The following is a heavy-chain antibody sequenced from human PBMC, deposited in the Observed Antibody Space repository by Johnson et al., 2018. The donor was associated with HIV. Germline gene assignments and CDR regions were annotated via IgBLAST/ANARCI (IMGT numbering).Heavy chain of an antibody. CDR1: GFTFSSYG. J-gene: IGHJ3*02. Sequence: QMQLVESGGGVVQPGGSLRLSCAASGFTFSSYGMHWVRQAPGKGLEWVAFIRYDGSNKYYADSVKGRFTISRDNSKNTLYLQMNSLRAEDTAVDYCATDHAEGCGPRTSARPCNAFDIWGQGTMVTVSS. CDR3: ATDHAEGCGPRTSARPCNAFDI. CDR2: IRYDGSNK. V-gene: IGHV3-30*02. D-gene: IGHD1-1*01.